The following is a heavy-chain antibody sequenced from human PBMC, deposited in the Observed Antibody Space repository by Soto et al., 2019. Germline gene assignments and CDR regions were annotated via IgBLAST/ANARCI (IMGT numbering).Heavy chain of an antibody. CDR2: ISYDGNIK. J-gene: IGHJ4*02. V-gene: IGHV3-30*03. CDR3: ARFWGPVTAAVDDY. D-gene: IGHD6-13*01. CDR1: GFTFSNFG. Sequence: QVQLVESGGGVVQPGRSLRLSCAASGFTFSNFGMQWVRQAPGKGLEWVASISYDGNIKYSAASVKGRFTISRDNSKITLYLHMNSLSSEDTAVYYCARFWGPVTAAVDDYRGQGTLVTVSS.